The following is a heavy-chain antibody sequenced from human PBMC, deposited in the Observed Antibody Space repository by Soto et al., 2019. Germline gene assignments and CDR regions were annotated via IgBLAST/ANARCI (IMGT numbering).Heavy chain of an antibody. CDR1: GGSIRGYY. J-gene: IGHJ4*02. CDR3: ARHRFLEWSPYYFDY. CDR2: IYYSGST. V-gene: IGHV4-59*08. Sequence: SETLCLTCTVAGGSIRGYYWSRIRQPPGKGLEWIGYIYYSGSTNYNPSLKSRVTISVDTSKNQFSLKLSSVTAADTAVYYCARHRFLEWSPYYFDYWGQGTLVTVSS. D-gene: IGHD3-3*01.